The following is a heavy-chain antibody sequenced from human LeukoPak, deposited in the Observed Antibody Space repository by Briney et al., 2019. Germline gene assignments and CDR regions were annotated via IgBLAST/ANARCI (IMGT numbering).Heavy chain of an antibody. Sequence: PGGSLRLSCAASGCTFSSYGMHWVRQASGKGLEWVAVIWYDGSKKYYADSVKGRFTISRDNSKNTLYLQMNSLRAEDTAVYYCARTSAVTTEPFDYWGQGTLVTVSS. V-gene: IGHV3-33*01. CDR2: IWYDGSKK. CDR3: ARTSAVTTEPFDY. J-gene: IGHJ4*02. D-gene: IGHD4-17*01. CDR1: GCTFSSYG.